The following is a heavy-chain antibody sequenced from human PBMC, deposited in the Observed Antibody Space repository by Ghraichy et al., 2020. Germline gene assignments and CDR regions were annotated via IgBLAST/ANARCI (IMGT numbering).Heavy chain of an antibody. CDR1: GAPFSSYT. V-gene: IGHV1-69*04. J-gene: IGHJ4*02. Sequence: SVKVSCKASGAPFSSYTISWVRQAPGQGLEWMGRIIPILGIANYAQKFQGRVTITADKSTSTAYMELSSLRSEDTAVYYCARDASLEGLAAGSDWGQGTLVTVSS. CDR3: ARDASLEGLAAGSD. D-gene: IGHD6-13*01. CDR2: IIPILGIA.